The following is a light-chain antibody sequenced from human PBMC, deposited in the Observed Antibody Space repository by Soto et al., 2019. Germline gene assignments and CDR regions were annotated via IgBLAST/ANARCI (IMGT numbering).Light chain of an antibody. CDR3: HQYGSSPGT. J-gene: IGKJ1*01. V-gene: IGKV3D-15*02. CDR1: ESVGSD. Sequence: EVVMTQSPATLSGSPGESATFSCRASESVGSDLAWYQQKPGQAPRLLIYGASTRATGIPARFSGSGSGTEFTLTISRLEPEDFAVYYCHQYGSSPGTFGQGTKVDIK. CDR2: GAS.